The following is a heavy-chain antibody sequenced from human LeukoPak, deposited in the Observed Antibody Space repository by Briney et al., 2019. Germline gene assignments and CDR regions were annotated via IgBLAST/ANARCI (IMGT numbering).Heavy chain of an antibody. CDR1: GFTFSGQA. CDR2: ISASGGST. V-gene: IGHV3-23*01. Sequence: PGGSLRLSCAASGFTFSGQAMSWVRQAPGKGLEWVSTISASGGSTCYADSVKGRFSISRDNSKNTLYVQMTSLRPDDTADYYCAKVPDGSPRGYCYFDLWGRGTLVTVSS. D-gene: IGHD5-24*01. J-gene: IGHJ2*01. CDR3: AKVPDGSPRGYCYFDL.